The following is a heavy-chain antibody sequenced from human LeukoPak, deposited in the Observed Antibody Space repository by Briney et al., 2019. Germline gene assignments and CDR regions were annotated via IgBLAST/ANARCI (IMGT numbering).Heavy chain of an antibody. Sequence: SETLSLXCTVSGGSISSGDYYWRWIRQPPGKGLEWIGYIYYSGSTYYNPSLKSRVTISVDTSKNQFSLKLSSVTAADTAVYYCARGRGYDILTGTLNWFDPWGQGTLVTVSS. CDR2: IYYSGST. D-gene: IGHD3-9*01. V-gene: IGHV4-30-4*08. CDR1: GGSISSGDYY. J-gene: IGHJ5*02. CDR3: ARGRGYDILTGTLNWFDP.